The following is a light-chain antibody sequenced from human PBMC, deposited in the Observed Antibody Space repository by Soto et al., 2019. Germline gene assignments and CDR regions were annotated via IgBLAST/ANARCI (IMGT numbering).Light chain of an antibody. J-gene: IGLJ1*01. Sequence: QSVLTQPPSVSGAPGQRVTISCTGSSSNIGANYAVHWYQQLPGKAPKLLIYYDDLLPSGVSDRFSGSKSGTSASLAISGLQSEDEADYYCAAWDDSLNGYVFGTGTKVTDL. V-gene: IGLV1-36*01. CDR1: SSNIGANYA. CDR3: AAWDDSLNGYV. CDR2: YDD.